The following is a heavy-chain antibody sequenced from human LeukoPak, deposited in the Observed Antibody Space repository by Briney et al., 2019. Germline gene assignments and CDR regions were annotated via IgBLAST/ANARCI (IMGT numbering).Heavy chain of an antibody. CDR2: ISGSGRST. D-gene: IGHD1-26*01. Sequence: GGSLRLSCAASGFTFSSYAMSWVRQAPGKGLEWVSTISGSGRSTYYADSVKGRFNISRDNSKNTLYVQMNRLRAEDTAVYFCAKDGKVGALGADDYWGQGTLVTVSS. CDR3: AKDGKVGALGADDY. V-gene: IGHV3-23*01. J-gene: IGHJ4*02. CDR1: GFTFSSYA.